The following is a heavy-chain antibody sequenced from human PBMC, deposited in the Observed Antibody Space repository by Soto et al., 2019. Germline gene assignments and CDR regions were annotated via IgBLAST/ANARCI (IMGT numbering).Heavy chain of an antibody. Sequence: GGSLRLSCAASGFTFSSYAMHWVRQAPGKGLEWVAVISYDGSNKYYADSVKGRFTISRDTSKNTLYLQMNSLRAEDTAVYYCARDAPDGYSSGWYYWGQGTLVTVSS. D-gene: IGHD6-19*01. J-gene: IGHJ4*02. CDR3: ARDAPDGYSSGWYY. CDR2: ISYDGSNK. CDR1: GFTFSSYA. V-gene: IGHV3-30-3*01.